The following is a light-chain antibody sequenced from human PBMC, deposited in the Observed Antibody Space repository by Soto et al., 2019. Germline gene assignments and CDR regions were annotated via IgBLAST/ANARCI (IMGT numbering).Light chain of an antibody. V-gene: IGLV2-14*03. CDR1: SSDIGGYKD. CDR3: CSYRSGTAPYYV. CDR2: EVS. J-gene: IGLJ1*01. Sequence: SALTQPASVSGSPGKSITISCTGTSSDIGGYKDVSWYQQHPGKAPQVLIFEVSYRPYGISNRFSGSKSGNVASLTISGLQAEDEADYYCCSYRSGTAPYYVFGTGTKVAVL.